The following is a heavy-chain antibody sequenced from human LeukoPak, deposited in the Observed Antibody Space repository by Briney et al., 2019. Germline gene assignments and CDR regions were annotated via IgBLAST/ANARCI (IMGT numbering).Heavy chain of an antibody. D-gene: IGHD5-24*01. CDR2: IYYSAST. CDR3: ARHEMPQHRYYFDL. Sequence: PSETLSLTCTVSGASITNSAYSWGWIRQPPGKGLEWVGNIYYSASTYYNPSLKSRVTISVDASKNQFSLNLTSLTAADTAVYYCARHEMPQHRYYFDLWGHGTVVTVSS. CDR1: GASITNSAYS. V-gene: IGHV4-39*01. J-gene: IGHJ4*01.